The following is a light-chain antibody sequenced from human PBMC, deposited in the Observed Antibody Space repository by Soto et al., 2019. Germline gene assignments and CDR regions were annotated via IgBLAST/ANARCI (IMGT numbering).Light chain of an antibody. V-gene: IGKV3-15*01. CDR2: GAS. CDR1: KSISRN. J-gene: IGKJ1*01. Sequence: EIVMTQSPATLSVSPGERVTLSCRASKSISRNLAWYQQKPGQAPRLLVYGASTRATGIPARFSGSGSGTEFTLTISSLQSEDFAVYYCQQYNNWPGWAFGQGTKVEIK. CDR3: QQYNNWPGWA.